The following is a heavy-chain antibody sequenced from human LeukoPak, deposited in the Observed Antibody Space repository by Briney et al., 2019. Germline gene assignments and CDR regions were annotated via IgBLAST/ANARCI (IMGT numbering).Heavy chain of an antibody. J-gene: IGHJ6*03. CDR1: GFTFSSYE. Sequence: GGSLRLSCAASGFTFSSYEMNWVRQAPGKGLEWVSYISSSGSTIYYADSVKGRFTISRDNAKNSLYLQTNSLRAEDTAVYYCARNDGSSGPYYYYYYYMDVWGKGTTVTVSS. CDR3: ARNDGSSGPYYYYYYYMDV. D-gene: IGHD6-13*01. CDR2: ISSSGSTI. V-gene: IGHV3-48*03.